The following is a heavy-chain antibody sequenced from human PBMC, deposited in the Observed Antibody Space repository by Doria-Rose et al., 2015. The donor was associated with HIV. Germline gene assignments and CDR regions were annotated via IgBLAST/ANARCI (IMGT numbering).Heavy chain of an antibody. CDR2: LNHSGST. CDR3: ARGLLRGGWNDVDYYYGMDV. Sequence: QVQLQQWGAGLVKPSETLSLTCAVFGGSFSGYYWSWIRQPPGKGLEWIGELNHSGSTNYKTYLKSRVIRSLDTSKNLFSLKLSSVTAADTAVYYCARGLLRGGWNDVDYYYGMDVWGQGTTVTVSS. J-gene: IGHJ6*02. V-gene: IGHV4-34*01. D-gene: IGHD1-1*01. CDR1: GGSFSGYY.